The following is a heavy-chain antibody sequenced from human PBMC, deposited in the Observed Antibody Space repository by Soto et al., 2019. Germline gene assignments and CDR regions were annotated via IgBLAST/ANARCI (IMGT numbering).Heavy chain of an antibody. J-gene: IGHJ5*02. CDR2: INHSGST. CDR1: GGSFFDYY. D-gene: IGHD6-19*01. Sequence: SETLSLTCAVYGGSFFDYYWTWIRQPPGKGLEWIGEINHSGSTNYNPSLKSRVTMSVDAFKKQFSLQLSSVTAADTAVYYCARRQWLDNHWGQGTMVTVSS. V-gene: IGHV4-34*01. CDR3: ARRQWLDNH.